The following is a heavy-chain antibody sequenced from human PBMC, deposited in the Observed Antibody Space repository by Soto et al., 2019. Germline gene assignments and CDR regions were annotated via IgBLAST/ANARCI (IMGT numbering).Heavy chain of an antibody. D-gene: IGHD2-15*01. V-gene: IGHV3-23*01. CDR3: AKDWGIGYCSGGSCYDAFDI. CDR2: ISDSGGST. CDR1: GFTFSSYA. J-gene: IGHJ3*02. Sequence: GGSLRLSCAASGFTFSSYAMSWVRQAPGKGLEWVSAISDSGGSTYYADSVKGRFTISRDNSKNTLYLQMNSLRAEDTAVYYCAKDWGIGYCSGGSCYDAFDIWGQRTMVTVSS.